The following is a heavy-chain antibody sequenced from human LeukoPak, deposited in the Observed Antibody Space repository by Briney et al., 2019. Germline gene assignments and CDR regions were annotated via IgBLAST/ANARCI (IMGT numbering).Heavy chain of an antibody. Sequence: SGGSLRLACAASGFTFSSYGMHWVRQAPGKGLEGVAVIWYDGSNKYYADSVKGRFTISRDNSKNTLYLQMNSLRAEDTAVYYCARNGENPLDFDYWGQGTLVTVSS. D-gene: IGHD4-17*01. CDR3: ARNGENPLDFDY. CDR2: IWYDGSNK. J-gene: IGHJ4*02. CDR1: GFTFSSYG. V-gene: IGHV3-33*01.